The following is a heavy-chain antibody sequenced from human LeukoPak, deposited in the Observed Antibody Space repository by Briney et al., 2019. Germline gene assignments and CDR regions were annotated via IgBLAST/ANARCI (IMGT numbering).Heavy chain of an antibody. V-gene: IGHV4-4*07. Sequence: SETLSLTCAVYGGSFSGYYWSWIRQPAGKGLEWIGRIYSSGTTNYNPSLKSRVTMSVDTSKNQFSLRLISVTAADTAVYYCARDGSGNHYWGRGTLVTVSS. D-gene: IGHD1-14*01. CDR3: ARDGSGNHY. CDR2: IYSSGTT. CDR1: GGSFSGYY. J-gene: IGHJ4*02.